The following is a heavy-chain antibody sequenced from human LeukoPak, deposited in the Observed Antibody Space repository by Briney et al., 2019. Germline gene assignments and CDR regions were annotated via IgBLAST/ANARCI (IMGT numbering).Heavy chain of an antibody. CDR1: GFTFSSYS. CDR2: ISSSSSTI. J-gene: IGHJ4*02. CDR3: ARVACSSTSCTWYFDY. Sequence: GGSLRLSCAASGFTFSSYSMNWVRQAPGKGLEWVSYISSSSSTIYYADSVKGRFTISRDNAKNSLYLRMNSLRAEDAAVYYCARVACSSTSCTWYFDYWGQGTLVTVSS. V-gene: IGHV3-48*01. D-gene: IGHD2-2*01.